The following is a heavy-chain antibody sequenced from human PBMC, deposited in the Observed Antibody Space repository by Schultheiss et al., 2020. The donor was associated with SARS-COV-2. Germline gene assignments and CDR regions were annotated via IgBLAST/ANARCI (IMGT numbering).Heavy chain of an antibody. Sequence: SQTLSLTCTVSGGSISSSSYYWSWIRQPPGKGLEWIGYIYYSGSTNYNPSLKSRVTISVDTSKNQFSLKLSSVTAADTAVYYCGYSSSSRKDDAFDIWGQGTMVTVSS. D-gene: IGHD6-6*01. V-gene: IGHV4-61*05. J-gene: IGHJ3*02. CDR1: GGSISSSSYY. CDR2: IYYSGST. CDR3: GYSSSSRKDDAFDI.